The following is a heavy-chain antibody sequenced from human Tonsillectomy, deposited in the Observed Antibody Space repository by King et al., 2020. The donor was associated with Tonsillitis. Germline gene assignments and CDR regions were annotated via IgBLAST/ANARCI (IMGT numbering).Heavy chain of an antibody. CDR3: AKAPGRWLHDGFDI. D-gene: IGHD4-23*01. J-gene: IGHJ3*02. CDR2: INGDGGST. Sequence: QLVQSGGGVGQPGGSLRLFCAAPGFTFHDYAMHLVLQAPGEGLGWGSSINGDGGSTFYAEPVKGRFTILRDNSKNSLYLQMNSLRTEDTALYYCAKAPGRWLHDGFDIWGQGTMVTVSS. CDR1: GFTFHDYA. V-gene: IGHV3-43*02.